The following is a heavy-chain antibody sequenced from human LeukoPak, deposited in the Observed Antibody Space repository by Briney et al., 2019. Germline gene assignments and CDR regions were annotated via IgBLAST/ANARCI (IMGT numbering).Heavy chain of an antibody. Sequence: GGSLRLSCAASGFTFSSYAMSWVRQAPGKGLEWVSAISGSGGSTYYADSVKGRFTISRDNSKNTLYLQMKSLRAEDTAVYYCASGRGSGSYSPLDYWGQGTLVTVSS. V-gene: IGHV3-23*01. J-gene: IGHJ4*02. D-gene: IGHD3-10*01. CDR1: GFTFSSYA. CDR2: ISGSGGST. CDR3: ASGRGSGSYSPLDY.